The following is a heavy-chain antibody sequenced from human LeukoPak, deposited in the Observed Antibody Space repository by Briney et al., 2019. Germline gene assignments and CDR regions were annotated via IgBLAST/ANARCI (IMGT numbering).Heavy chain of an antibody. CDR1: GFMFDDYA. J-gene: IGHJ4*02. CDR2: ISWNGGSI. D-gene: IGHD3-10*01. CDR3: AKDMDTLVRGVIFN. V-gene: IGHV3-9*01. Sequence: GGSLRLSCAGSGFMFDDYAMHWVRQAPGKGLEWVSGISWNGGSIGYADSVKGRFTISRDNAKNSLYLQMNSLRAEDTALYYCAKDMDTLVRGVIFNWGQGTLVTVSS.